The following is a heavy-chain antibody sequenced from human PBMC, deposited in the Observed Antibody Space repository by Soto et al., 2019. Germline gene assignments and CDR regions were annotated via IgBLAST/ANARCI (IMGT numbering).Heavy chain of an antibody. V-gene: IGHV1-18*01. CDR1: GYTFTSYG. D-gene: IGHD6-13*01. CDR2: ISAYNGNT. CDR3: GRDRGIAAAGKTYYYYGMDV. Sequence: ASVKVSCKASGYTFTSYGISWVRQAPGQGLEWMGWISAYNGNTNYAQKLQGRVTMTTDTSTSTAYMELRSLRSDDTAVYYCGRDRGIAAAGKTYYYYGMDVWGQGTTVTVSS. J-gene: IGHJ6*02.